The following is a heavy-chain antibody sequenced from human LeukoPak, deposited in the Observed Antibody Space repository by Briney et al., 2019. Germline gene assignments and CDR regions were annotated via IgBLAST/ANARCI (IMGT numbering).Heavy chain of an antibody. J-gene: IGHJ4*02. V-gene: IGHV4-30-4*01. CDR3: ARTPPKVTTVTPIGPYFDY. D-gene: IGHD4-17*01. Sequence: SQTLSLTCTVSGGSISSGDYYWSWIRQPPGKGLEWIGYIYYSGSTYYNPSLKSRVTISVDTSKNQFSLKLSSVTAADTAVYYCARTPPKVTTVTPIGPYFDYWGQGTLVTVSS. CDR1: GGSISSGDYY. CDR2: IYYSGST.